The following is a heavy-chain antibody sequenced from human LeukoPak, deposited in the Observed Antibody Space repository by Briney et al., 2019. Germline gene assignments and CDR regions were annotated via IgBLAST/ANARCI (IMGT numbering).Heavy chain of an antibody. Sequence: PSETLSLTCTVSGGSISISSYYWGWIRQPPGKGLEWIGYIYYSGSTNYNPSLKSRVTISVDTSKNQFSLKLSSVTAADTAVYYCARGGYYYMDVWGKGTTVTISS. CDR3: ARGGYYYMDV. J-gene: IGHJ6*03. CDR1: GGSISISSYY. CDR2: IYYSGST. V-gene: IGHV4-61*05.